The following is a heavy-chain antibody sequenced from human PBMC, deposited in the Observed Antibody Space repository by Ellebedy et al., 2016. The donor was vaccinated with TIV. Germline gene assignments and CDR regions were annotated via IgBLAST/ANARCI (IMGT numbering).Heavy chain of an antibody. J-gene: IGHJ4*02. Sequence: AASVKVSCRASGYTFTSYYMHWVRQAPGQGLEWMGIINLSGGSTSYAQKFQGRVTMTSDTSTSTVFMELSSLRSEDTAVYYCAREGTSGALDYWGQGTLVTVSS. CDR3: AREGTSGALDY. CDR1: GYTFTSYY. D-gene: IGHD2-2*01. V-gene: IGHV1-46*01. CDR2: INLSGGST.